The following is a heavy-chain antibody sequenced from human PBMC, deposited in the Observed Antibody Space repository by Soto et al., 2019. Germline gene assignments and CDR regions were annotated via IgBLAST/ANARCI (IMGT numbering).Heavy chain of an antibody. CDR1: GYTFTSYY. J-gene: IGHJ6*02. CDR3: AREHSSSYYYYGMDV. Sequence: GASVKVSCKASGYTFTSYYMHWVRQAPGQGLEWMGIINPSGGSTSYAQKFQGRVTMTRDTSTSTVYMELSSLRSEDTAVYYCAREHSSSYYYYGMDVWGQGTTVTVSS. D-gene: IGHD6-6*01. V-gene: IGHV1-46*01. CDR2: INPSGGST.